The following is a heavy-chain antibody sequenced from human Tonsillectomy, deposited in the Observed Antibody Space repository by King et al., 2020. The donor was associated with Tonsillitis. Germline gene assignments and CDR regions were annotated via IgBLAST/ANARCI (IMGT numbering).Heavy chain of an antibody. J-gene: IGHJ5*02. Sequence: QLQESGPGLVKPSETLSLTCTVSGGPISSHYWSWIRQTPGKGLEWIGDIYYSGSTNCNASLKSRVTISADTSNNQFSLKLRSVTAADTAVYYCARLTVATVPWFDPWGQGTLVTVSS. D-gene: IGHD4-11*01. CDR1: GGPISSHY. CDR2: IYYSGST. CDR3: ARLTVATVPWFDP. V-gene: IGHV4-59*08.